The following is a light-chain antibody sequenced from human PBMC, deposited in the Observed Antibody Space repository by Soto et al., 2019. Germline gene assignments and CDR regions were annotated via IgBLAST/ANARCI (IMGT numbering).Light chain of an antibody. Sequence: QPVLTQPPSASGTPGQRVTISCSGSSSNIGSNYVYWYQQLPGMAPKLLIYSNNQRPSGVPDRFSGSKSGTSASLAISGLRSEDEADYYCAAWDDSLSGYVFGTGTKVTVL. CDR1: SSNIGSNY. CDR3: AAWDDSLSGYV. J-gene: IGLJ1*01. V-gene: IGLV1-47*02. CDR2: SNN.